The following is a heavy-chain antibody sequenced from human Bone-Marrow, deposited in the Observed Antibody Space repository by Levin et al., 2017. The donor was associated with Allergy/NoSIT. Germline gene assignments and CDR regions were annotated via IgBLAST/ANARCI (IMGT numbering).Heavy chain of an antibody. CDR3: ARQGDGNLSRNIVVVVAATPAY. Sequence: GSLRLSCTVSGGSISSSSYYWGWIRQPPGKGLEWIGSIYYSGSTYYNPSLKSRVTISVDTSKNQFSLKLSSVTAADTAVYYCARQGDGNLSRNIVVVVAATPAYWGQGTLVTVSS. J-gene: IGHJ4*02. V-gene: IGHV4-39*01. CDR1: GGSISSSSYY. D-gene: IGHD2-15*01. CDR2: IYYSGST.